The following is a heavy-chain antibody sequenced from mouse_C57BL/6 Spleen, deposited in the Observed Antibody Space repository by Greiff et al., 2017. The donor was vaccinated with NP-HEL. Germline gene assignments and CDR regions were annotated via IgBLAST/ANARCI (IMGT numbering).Heavy chain of an antibody. V-gene: IGHV4-1*01. CDR1: GIAFSRYW. Sequence: EVMLVESGGGLVQPGGSLKLSCAASGIAFSRYWMSWVRRAPGKGLEWIGEINPDSSTINYAPSLKDKCIIARDNATNTLYLQMSKVRSEDTALYYCGSGSWYFDVWGTGTTVTVSS. CDR3: GSGSWYFDV. CDR2: INPDSSTI. J-gene: IGHJ1*03.